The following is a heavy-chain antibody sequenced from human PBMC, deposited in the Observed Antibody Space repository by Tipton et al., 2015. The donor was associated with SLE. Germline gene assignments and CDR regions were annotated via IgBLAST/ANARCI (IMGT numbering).Heavy chain of an antibody. V-gene: IGHV4-31*03. J-gene: IGHJ5*02. CDR2: IYYSGSP. Sequence: TLSLTCTVSGGSIRSGGYYWSWIRQHPGKGLEWIGYIYYSGSPYYNPSLKSRVTISLDMSKNQFSLRLSSVTATDTAVYYCPIYYHDSTGLHWFDPWGQGTLVTVSS. D-gene: IGHD3-22*01. CDR1: GGSIRSGGYY. CDR3: PIYYHDSTGLHWFDP.